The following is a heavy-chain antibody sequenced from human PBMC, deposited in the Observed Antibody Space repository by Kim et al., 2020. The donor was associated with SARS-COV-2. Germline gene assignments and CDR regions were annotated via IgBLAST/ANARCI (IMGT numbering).Heavy chain of an antibody. Sequence: NPSLKSRVTISVDTSKNQFSLKLSSVTAADTAVYYCARSRGPYNWIPFDPWGQGTLVTVSS. V-gene: IGHV4-59*01. J-gene: IGHJ5*02. D-gene: IGHD1-20*01. CDR3: ARSRGPYNWIPFDP.